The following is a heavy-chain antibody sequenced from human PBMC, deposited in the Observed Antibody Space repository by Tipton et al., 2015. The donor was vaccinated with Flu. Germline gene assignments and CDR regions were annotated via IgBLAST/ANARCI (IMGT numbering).Heavy chain of an antibody. CDR1: GDSISSDYY. CDR2: VSRTGST. J-gene: IGHJ5*02. V-gene: IGHV4-38-2*01. D-gene: IGHD4-11*01. Sequence: TLSLTCAVSGDSISSDYYWGWIRQFPGKGLEWIGTVSRTGSTIYNPSLMSRVTISIDTSKNQFSLKMKSVTATDMAVYYCARRDYSNYVSDHKSWCNPWGQGTLVAVSS. CDR3: ARRDYSNYVSDHKSWCNP.